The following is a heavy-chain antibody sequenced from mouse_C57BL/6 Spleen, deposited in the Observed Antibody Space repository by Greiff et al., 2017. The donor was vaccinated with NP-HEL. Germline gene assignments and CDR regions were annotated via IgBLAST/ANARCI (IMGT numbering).Heavy chain of an antibody. CDR2: ISSGGSYT. D-gene: IGHD2-3*01. V-gene: IGHV5-6*01. Sequence: EVQVVESGGDLVKPGGSLKLSCAASGFTFSSYGMSWVRQTPDKRLEWVATISSGGSYTYYPDSVKGRFTISRDNAKNTLYLQMSSLKSEDTAMYYCARRYDYFDYWGQGTTLTVSS. J-gene: IGHJ2*01. CDR1: GFTFSSYG. CDR3: ARRYDYFDY.